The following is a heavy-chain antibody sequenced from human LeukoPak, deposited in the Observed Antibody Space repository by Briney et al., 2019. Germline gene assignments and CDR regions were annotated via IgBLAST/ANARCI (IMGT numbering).Heavy chain of an antibody. D-gene: IGHD6-13*01. CDR2: ISAYNGNT. CDR3: ARKGVGSSWYRDAFDI. V-gene: IGHV1-18*01. Sequence: ASVKVSCKASGYTFTSYGISWVRQAPGQGLEWMGWISAYNGNTNYAQKLQGRVTMTTDTSTSTAYMELRSLRSDDTAVYYCARKGVGSSWYRDAFDIWGQGAMVTVSS. J-gene: IGHJ3*02. CDR1: GYTFTSYG.